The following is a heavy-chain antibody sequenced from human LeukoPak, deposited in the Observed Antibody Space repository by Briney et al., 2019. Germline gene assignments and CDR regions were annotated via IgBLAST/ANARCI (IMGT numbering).Heavy chain of an antibody. CDR2: IYYSGST. CDR3: ARVRSGPYGDYRIDY. J-gene: IGHJ4*02. Sequence: SETPSLTCTVSGGSISSYYWSWIRQPPGKGLEWIGYIYYSGSTNYNPSLKSRVTISVDTSKNQFSLKLSPVTAADTAVYYCARVRSGPYGDYRIDYWGQGTLVTVSS. D-gene: IGHD4-17*01. CDR1: GGSISSYY. V-gene: IGHV4-59*01.